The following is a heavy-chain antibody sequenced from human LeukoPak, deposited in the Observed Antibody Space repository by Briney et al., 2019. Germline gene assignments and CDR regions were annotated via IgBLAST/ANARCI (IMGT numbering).Heavy chain of an antibody. D-gene: IGHD4-17*01. CDR3: ARVGDQNYYYYYYMDV. Sequence: GASVKVSCKASGYTFTSYDINWVRQATGQGLEWMGWMNPNSGNTGYAQKFQGRVTMTRSTSISTAYMELSSLRSEDTAVYYCARVGDQNYYYYYYMDVWGKGTTVTVSS. CDR2: MNPNSGNT. J-gene: IGHJ6*03. CDR1: GYTFTSYD. V-gene: IGHV1-8*01.